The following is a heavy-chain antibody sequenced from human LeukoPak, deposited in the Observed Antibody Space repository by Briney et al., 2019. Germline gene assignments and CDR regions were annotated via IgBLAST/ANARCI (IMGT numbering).Heavy chain of an antibody. CDR1: GFTFSSYA. CDR3: ARNRNAGAAVLSAFDT. V-gene: IGHV3-30-3*01. Sequence: GGSLRLSCAASGFTFSSYAMHWVRQAPGKGLEWVAVISYDGSNKYYADSVKGRFTISRDNSKNTLYLQMNSLRAEDTAVYYCARNRNAGAAVLSAFDTWGHGTMVTVSS. D-gene: IGHD4/OR15-4a*01. CDR2: ISYDGSNK. J-gene: IGHJ3*02.